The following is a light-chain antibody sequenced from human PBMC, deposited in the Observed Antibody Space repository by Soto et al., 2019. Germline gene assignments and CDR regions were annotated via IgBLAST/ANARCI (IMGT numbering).Light chain of an antibody. J-gene: IGKJ5*01. CDR1: QGVSTC. V-gene: IGKV1-12*01. CDR3: QQAASFPIT. Sequence: DIQMTQSPSSMSASLGDRVTIXXRSSQGVSTCLAWYQQKPGKAPNLXIYTASTLQSGVPSRFSGSGSGTDFTLTINGLQPEDFATYYCQQAASFPITFGQGTRLEIK. CDR2: TAS.